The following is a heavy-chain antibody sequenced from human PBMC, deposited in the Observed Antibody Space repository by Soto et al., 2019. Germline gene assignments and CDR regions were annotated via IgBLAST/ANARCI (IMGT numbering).Heavy chain of an antibody. CDR1: GDSISSYY. CDR3: ATMSIAASLDF. J-gene: IGHJ4*02. D-gene: IGHD6-6*01. Sequence: SETLSLTCTVSGDSISSYYWSWIRQPPGKGLEWIGYIYNSGSTDYNPSLESRVTISVDTSKSQFSLKLNSVTPADTAVYYCATMSIAASLDFWGQGTLVTVSS. V-gene: IGHV4-59*01. CDR2: IYNSGST.